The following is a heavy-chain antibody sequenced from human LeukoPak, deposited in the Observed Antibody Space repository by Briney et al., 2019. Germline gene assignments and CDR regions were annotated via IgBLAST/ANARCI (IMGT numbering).Heavy chain of an antibody. V-gene: IGHV4-30-2*01. CDR3: ASAGSWQADFDY. CDR2: IYHSGST. Sequence: TLSLTCAVSGGSISGGGYSWSWIRQPPGKGLEWIGYIYHSGSTYYNPSPKSRATLSLARYKNLCSLKLSSVTAADTAVDCGASAGSWQADFDYWGQGTLVTVSS. CDR1: GGSISGGGYS. D-gene: IGHD5-12*01. J-gene: IGHJ4*02.